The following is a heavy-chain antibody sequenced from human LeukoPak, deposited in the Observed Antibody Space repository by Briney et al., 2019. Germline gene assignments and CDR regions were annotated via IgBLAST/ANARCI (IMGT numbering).Heavy chain of an antibody. J-gene: IGHJ4*02. CDR2: IKQDGNEK. CDR1: GFTFSSYW. Sequence: GGSLRLSCAASGFTFSSYWMSWVRQAPGKGPEWVANIKQDGNEKNYVDSVKGRFTISRDNAKNSLYLQMNSLRADDTALYYCARDSPVRGYWGQGTLVTVSS. D-gene: IGHD6-6*01. CDR3: ARDSPVRGY. V-gene: IGHV3-7*01.